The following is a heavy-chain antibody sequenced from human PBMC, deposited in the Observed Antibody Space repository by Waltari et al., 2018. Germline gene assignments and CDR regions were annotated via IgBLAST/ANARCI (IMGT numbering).Heavy chain of an antibody. CDR3: AREGLPFDY. J-gene: IGHJ4*02. CDR2: ISSSSSTI. D-gene: IGHD2-15*01. Sequence: EVQLVESGGGLVQPGGSLRLPCAASGFTFSRYSLTWVRQAPGKGLEWVSYISSSSSTIYYADSVKGRFTISRDNAKNSLYLQMNSLRAEDTAVYYCAREGLPFDYWGQGTLVTVSS. CDR1: GFTFSRYS. V-gene: IGHV3-48*01.